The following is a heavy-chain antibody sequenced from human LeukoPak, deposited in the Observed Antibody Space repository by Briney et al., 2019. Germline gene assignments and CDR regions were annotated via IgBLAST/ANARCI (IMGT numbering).Heavy chain of an antibody. CDR1: GGSISSGGYY. Sequence: PSQTLSLTCTVSGGSISSGGYYWSWIRQHPGKGLEWIGYIYYSGSTNYNPSLKSRVTISVDTSKNQFSLKLSSVTAADTAVYYCARDPGDYDSLAGYRNWYFDLWGRGTLVTVSS. CDR2: IYYSGST. V-gene: IGHV4-31*03. D-gene: IGHD3-9*01. CDR3: ARDPGDYDSLAGYRNWYFDL. J-gene: IGHJ2*01.